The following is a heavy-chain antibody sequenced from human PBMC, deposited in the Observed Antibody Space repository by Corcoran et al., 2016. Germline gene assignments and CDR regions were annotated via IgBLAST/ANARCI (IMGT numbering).Heavy chain of an antibody. CDR3: ASGYITMVRGVIIAPPHFDY. Sequence: QVQLVQSGDEVKKPGASVKVSCKASGYTFTSYAMHWVRQAPGQRLEWMGWINAGNGNTKYSQKFQGRVTITRDTSASTAYMELSSLRSEDTAVYYCASGYITMVRGVIIAPPHFDYWGQGTLVTVSS. CDR1: GYTFTSYA. D-gene: IGHD3-10*01. CDR2: INAGNGNT. J-gene: IGHJ4*02. V-gene: IGHV1-3*01.